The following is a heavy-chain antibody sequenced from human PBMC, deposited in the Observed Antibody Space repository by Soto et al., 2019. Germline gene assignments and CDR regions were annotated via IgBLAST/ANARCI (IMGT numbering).Heavy chain of an antibody. V-gene: IGHV3-53*01. D-gene: IGHD5-18*01. CDR2: IFAGVGT. CDR1: GFTVSSNY. CDR3: AGGFSYGYIDH. J-gene: IGHJ4*02. Sequence: GGSLRLSCAASGFTVSSNYMSWVRQAPGRGLEWLSVIFAGVGTYYADSVKGRFTISKDNSKNRVYLQMNTLRAGDTAVYYCAGGFSYGYIDHWGQGTRVTVSS.